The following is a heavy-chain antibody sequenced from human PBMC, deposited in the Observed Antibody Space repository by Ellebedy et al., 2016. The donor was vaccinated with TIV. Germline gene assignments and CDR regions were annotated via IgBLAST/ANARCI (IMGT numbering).Heavy chain of an antibody. CDR3: VRVSTFDSSGYYYVDY. J-gene: IGHJ4*02. CDR1: GGSISSNIHY. Sequence: MPSETLSLTCTVSGGSISSNIHYWGWIRQPPGKGLEWIGSIYYSGTTYYNPSLKSRLTRSIDTSKNQFSLKLSSVTAADTAVYYCVRVSTFDSSGYYYVDYWGQGTLVTVSS. CDR2: IYYSGTT. D-gene: IGHD3-22*01. V-gene: IGHV4-39*07.